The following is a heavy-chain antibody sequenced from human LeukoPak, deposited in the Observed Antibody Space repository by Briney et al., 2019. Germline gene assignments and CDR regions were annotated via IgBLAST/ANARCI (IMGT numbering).Heavy chain of an antibody. CDR1: GGSISSYY. CDR2: IYYSGST. D-gene: IGHD2-2*03. J-gene: IGHJ5*02. CDR3: ARHRGYCSSTSCSYNWFDP. Sequence: SETLFLTCTVSGGSISSYYWTWIRQPPGKGLEWIGYIYYSGSTKYNPSLKSRVTMSVDTSKNRFSLKLSSVTAADTAVYYCARHRGYCSSTSCSYNWFDPWGQGTLLTVSS. V-gene: IGHV4-59*08.